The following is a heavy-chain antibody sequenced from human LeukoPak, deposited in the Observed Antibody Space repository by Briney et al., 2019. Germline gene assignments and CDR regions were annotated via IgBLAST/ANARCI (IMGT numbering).Heavy chain of an antibody. Sequence: SETLSLSCAASGCTFSSYYRRWIRQPPGKGLEWIGRIYTSGSTNYNPSLKKRGTMSVDTSKNKFSLKLSAVTAADTAVYYCARLAVAGTGNWSDPWGQGTLVTVSS. J-gene: IGHJ5*02. D-gene: IGHD6-19*01. V-gene: IGHV4-59*10. CDR3: ARLAVAGTGNWSDP. CDR2: IYTSGST. CDR1: GCTFSSYY.